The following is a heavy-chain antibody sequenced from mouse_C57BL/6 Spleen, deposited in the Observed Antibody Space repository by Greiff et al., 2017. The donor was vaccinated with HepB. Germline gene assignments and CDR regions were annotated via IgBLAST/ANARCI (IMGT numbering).Heavy chain of an antibody. Sequence: EVQLQESGPGLVKPSQSLSLTCSVTGYSITSGYYWNWIRQFPGNKLEWMGYISYDGSNNYNPSLKNRISITRDTSKNQFFLKLNSVTTEDTATYYCARDGGTRYFDVWGTGTTVTVSS. J-gene: IGHJ1*03. CDR2: ISYDGSN. CDR1: GYSITSGYY. CDR3: ARDGGTRYFDV. D-gene: IGHD3-3*01. V-gene: IGHV3-6*01.